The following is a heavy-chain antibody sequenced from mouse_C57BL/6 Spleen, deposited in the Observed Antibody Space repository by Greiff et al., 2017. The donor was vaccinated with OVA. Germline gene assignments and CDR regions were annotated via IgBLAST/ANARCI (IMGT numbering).Heavy chain of an antibody. Sequence: EVQLVESEGGLVQPGSSMTLSCTASGFTFSDYYMAWVRQVPEKGLEWVANINYDGSSTYYLDSLKSRFIISRDNAKNILYLQMSSLKSEDTATYYCAREVYDGYYFDYWGQGTTLTVSS. V-gene: IGHV5-16*01. J-gene: IGHJ2*01. CDR3: AREVYDGYYFDY. CDR2: INYDGSST. CDR1: GFTFSDYY. D-gene: IGHD2-3*01.